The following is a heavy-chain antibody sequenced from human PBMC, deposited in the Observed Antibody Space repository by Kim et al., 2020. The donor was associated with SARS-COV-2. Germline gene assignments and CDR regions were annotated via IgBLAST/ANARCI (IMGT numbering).Heavy chain of an antibody. CDR3: ARRVGAYDAVDI. CDR1: GFTFSDYG. CDR2: ISGDGSST. J-gene: IGHJ3*02. D-gene: IGHD1-26*01. Sequence: GGSLRLSCVASGFTFSDYGMAWVRQRPRIGLEWVSTISGDGSSTYFADSVRGRFTIARDNCKTTLYLQMNSLRGDDTAIYYCARRVGAYDAVDIWGQGT. V-gene: IGHV3-23*01.